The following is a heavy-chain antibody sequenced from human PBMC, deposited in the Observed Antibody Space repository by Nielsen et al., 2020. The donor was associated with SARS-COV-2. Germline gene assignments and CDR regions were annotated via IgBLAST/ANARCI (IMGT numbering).Heavy chain of an antibody. Sequence: ETLSLTCAASGFTFSRYSMNWVRQAPGKGLEWVSSISSSSSHIYYADSVKGRFTISRDNANNSLYLQMNSLRAEDTAVYYCAALYCGGDCYIYYYGMDVWGQGTTVTVSS. V-gene: IGHV3-21*01. D-gene: IGHD2-21*02. CDR2: ISSSSSHI. J-gene: IGHJ6*02. CDR3: AALYCGGDCYIYYYGMDV. CDR1: GFTFSRYS.